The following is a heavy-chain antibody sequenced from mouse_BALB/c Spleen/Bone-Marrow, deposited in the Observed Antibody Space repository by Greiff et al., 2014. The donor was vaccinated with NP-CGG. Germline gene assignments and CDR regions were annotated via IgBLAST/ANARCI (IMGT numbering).Heavy chain of an antibody. CDR1: GYTFTDYV. CDR2: IYPGSGSI. CDR3: AGELRFGY. J-gene: IGHJ3*01. V-gene: IGHV1-77*01. Sequence: VQLQQSGPELVKPGASVKMSCKASGYTFTDYVISWVKQRTGQGLVWIGEIYPGSGSIYYNEKFKGKATLTADKSSNTAYMQLSSLTSEDSAVYFCAGELRFGYWGQGTLVTVSA.